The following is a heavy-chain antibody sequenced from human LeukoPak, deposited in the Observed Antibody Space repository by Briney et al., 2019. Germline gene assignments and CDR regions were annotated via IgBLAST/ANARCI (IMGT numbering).Heavy chain of an antibody. V-gene: IGHV1-46*01. CDR1: GYTFTSYY. Sequence: GASVKASCKASGYTFTSYYMHWVRQAPGQGLEWMGIINTSGGSTRYAQKFQGRVTMTRDTSTSTVYMELSSLRSEDTAVYYCARDLISAVARGFDYWGQGTLVTVSS. J-gene: IGHJ4*02. CDR3: ARDLISAVARGFDY. D-gene: IGHD6-19*01. CDR2: INTSGGST.